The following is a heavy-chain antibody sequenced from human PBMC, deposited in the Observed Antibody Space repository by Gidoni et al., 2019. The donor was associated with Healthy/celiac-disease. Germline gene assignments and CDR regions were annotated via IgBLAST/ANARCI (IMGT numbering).Heavy chain of an antibody. V-gene: IGHV4-4*07. Sequence: QVQLQESGPGLVTPSETLSLTCTVSGGSISSYYWSWIRQPAGKGLEWIGRIYTSGSTNYNPSLKSRVTMSVDTSKNQFSLKLSSVTAADTAVYYCARDVVVVVPAAIDYYYYMDVWGKGTTVTVSS. CDR1: GGSISSYY. J-gene: IGHJ6*03. CDR2: IYTSGST. D-gene: IGHD2-2*02. CDR3: ARDVVVVVPAAIDYYYYMDV.